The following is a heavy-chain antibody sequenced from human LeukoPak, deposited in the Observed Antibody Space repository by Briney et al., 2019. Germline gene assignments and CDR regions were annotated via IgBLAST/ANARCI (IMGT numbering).Heavy chain of an antibody. CDR1: GFNFNYVW. Sequence: GGSLRLSCAASGFNFNYVWMNWVRQAPGKGLGWVGRIRTKIEGETTDYAAPVKGRFTISRDDSKTTLYLHMDSLKTEDSAVYYCTTERNWELLRPYGLDIWGQGTTVTVSS. CDR2: IRTKIEGETT. V-gene: IGHV3-15*01. CDR3: TTERNWELLRPYGLDI. D-gene: IGHD1-26*01. J-gene: IGHJ6*02.